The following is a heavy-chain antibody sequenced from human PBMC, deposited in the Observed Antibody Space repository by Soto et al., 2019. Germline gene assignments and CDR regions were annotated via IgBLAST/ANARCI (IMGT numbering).Heavy chain of an antibody. CDR1: GFPFSSYT. D-gene: IGHD3-3*01. J-gene: IGHJ6*02. V-gene: IGHV3-21*01. Sequence: EVHLVESGGSLVNPGGSLRLSCSASGFPFSSYTMYWVRQAPGKGLEWVSSITTAATRNIFYADSVKGRFTISRDNGHNILYLQMNNVRVEDTAVYYCARDDPIFGAIPRMDIWGQGTTVTVSS. CDR2: ITTAATRNI. CDR3: ARDDPIFGAIPRMDI.